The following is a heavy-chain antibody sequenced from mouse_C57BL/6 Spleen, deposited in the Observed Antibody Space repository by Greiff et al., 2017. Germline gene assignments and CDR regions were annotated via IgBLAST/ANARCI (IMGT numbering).Heavy chain of an antibody. CDR1: GYTFTSYW. CDR2: IDPSDSET. J-gene: IGHJ3*01. V-gene: IGHV1-52*01. CDR3: ARSGKTGTSFAY. D-gene: IGHD4-1*01. Sequence: VQLQQPGAELVRPGSSVKLSCKASGYTFTSYWMHWVKQRPIQGLEWIGNIDPSDSETHYNQKFKDKATLTVDKSSSTAYMQLRRLTSEDSAVYYCARSGKTGTSFAYWGQGTLVTVSA.